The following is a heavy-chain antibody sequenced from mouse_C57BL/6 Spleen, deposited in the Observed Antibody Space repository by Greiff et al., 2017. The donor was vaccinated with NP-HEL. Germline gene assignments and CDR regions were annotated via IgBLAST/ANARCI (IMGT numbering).Heavy chain of an antibody. CDR3: ARSGYDYYFDY. J-gene: IGHJ2*01. CDR2: IHPNSGST. Sequence: QVQLQQSGAELVKPGASVKLSCKASGYTFTSYWMHWVKQRPGQGLEWIGMIHPNSGSTNYNEKFKSKATLTVDKSSSTAYMQLSSLTSEDSAVYYCARSGYDYYFDYWGQGTTLTVSS. V-gene: IGHV1-64*01. D-gene: IGHD2-4*01. CDR1: GYTFTSYW.